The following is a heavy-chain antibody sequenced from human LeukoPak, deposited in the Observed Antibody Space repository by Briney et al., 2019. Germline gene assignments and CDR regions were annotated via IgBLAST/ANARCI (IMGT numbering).Heavy chain of an antibody. V-gene: IGHV3-7*03. D-gene: IGHD3-22*01. CDR3: AKDPYYDSSGYYDY. J-gene: IGHJ4*02. CDR1: GFTFSSYW. CDR2: IKEDGSDI. Sequence: GGSLRLSCAASGFTFSSYWMSWVRQAPGKGLEWVTNIKEDGSDIYYVDSVRGRFTISRDNAKNSLYLQMNSLRAEDTALYYCAKDPYYDSSGYYDYWGQGTLVTVSS.